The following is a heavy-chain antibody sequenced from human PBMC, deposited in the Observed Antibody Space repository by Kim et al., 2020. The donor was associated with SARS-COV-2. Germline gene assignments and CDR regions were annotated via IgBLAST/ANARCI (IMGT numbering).Heavy chain of an antibody. Sequence: ASVKVSCKASGYTFTSYDINWVRQATGQGLEWMGWMNPNSSNTGYAQKFQGRVTMTRNTSISTAYMELSSLRFEDTAVYYCARGPCGHDSPLCTADNWGQGTLVTVSS. CDR3: ARGPCGHDSPLCTADN. CDR1: GYTFTSYD. CDR2: MNPNSSNT. D-gene: IGHD3-22*01. J-gene: IGHJ4*02. V-gene: IGHV1-8*01.